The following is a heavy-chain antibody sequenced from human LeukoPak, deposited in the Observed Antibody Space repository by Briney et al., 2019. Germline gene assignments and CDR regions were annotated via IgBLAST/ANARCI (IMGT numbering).Heavy chain of an antibody. V-gene: IGHV1-18*01. D-gene: IGHD3/OR15-3a*01. J-gene: IGHJ6*02. Sequence: GASVKVSCKASGYTFTSYGISWVRRAPGQGLEWMGWISAYNGNTNYAQKLQGRVTMTTDTSTSTAYMELRSLRSDDTAVYYCASVDQAPDEYYYYYGMDVWGQGTTVTVSS. CDR2: ISAYNGNT. CDR1: GYTFTSYG. CDR3: ASVDQAPDEYYYYYGMDV.